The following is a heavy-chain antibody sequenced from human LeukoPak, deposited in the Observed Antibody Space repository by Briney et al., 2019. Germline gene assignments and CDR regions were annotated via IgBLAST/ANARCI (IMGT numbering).Heavy chain of an antibody. D-gene: IGHD4-11*01. J-gene: IGHJ5*02. CDR3: ARTEYSNYGWFDP. CDR2: VHYSGYA. V-gene: IGHV4-30-4*01. CDR1: GGSLSSGNYC. Sequence: SQTLSLTCTVSGGSLSSGNYCWSWIRQPPGKDLEWIAYVHYSGYAFYNPSLKSRLLMSVDTSKNQFSLRMTSVTVADMAVYYCARTEYSNYGWFDPWGPGTLVTVSS.